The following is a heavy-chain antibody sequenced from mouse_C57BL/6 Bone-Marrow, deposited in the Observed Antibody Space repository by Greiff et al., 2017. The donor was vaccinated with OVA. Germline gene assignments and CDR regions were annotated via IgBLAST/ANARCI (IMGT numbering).Heavy chain of an antibody. J-gene: IGHJ4*01. V-gene: IGHV14-4*01. Sequence: VQLQQSGAELVRPGASVKLSCTAPGFNIKDDYMHWVTQRPEQGMEWIGWIDPENGDTEYASKFQGKATITADTSSNTAYLQLSSLTSEDTAVYYCTTLAVDYYAMDYWGQGTSVTVSS. CDR2: IDPENGDT. D-gene: IGHD1-1*02. CDR3: TTLAVDYYAMDY. CDR1: GFNIKDDY.